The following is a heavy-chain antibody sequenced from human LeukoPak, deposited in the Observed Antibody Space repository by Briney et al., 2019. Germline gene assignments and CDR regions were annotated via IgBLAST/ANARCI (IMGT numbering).Heavy chain of an antibody. CDR2: IIPIFGTA. J-gene: IGHJ3*02. Sequence: GASVTVSCKASGGTFSSYAISWVRQAPGQGLEWMGGIIPIFGTANYAQKFQGRVTITTDESTSTAYMELSSLRSEDTAVYYCAREAGDSGSYFDAFDIWGQGTMVTVSS. CDR1: GGTFSSYA. V-gene: IGHV1-69*05. D-gene: IGHD1-26*01. CDR3: AREAGDSGSYFDAFDI.